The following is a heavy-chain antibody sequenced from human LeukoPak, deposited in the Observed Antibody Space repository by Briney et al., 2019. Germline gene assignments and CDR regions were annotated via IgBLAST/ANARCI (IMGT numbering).Heavy chain of an antibody. CDR1: GGSISSYY. Sequence: KSSETLSLTCTVSGGSISSYYWSWIRQPPGKGLEWIGYIYYSGSTNYTPSLKSRVTISVDTSKNQFSLKLSSVTAADTAVYYCARSNLRDFWSGYEQRYFDYWGQGTLVTVSS. CDR2: IYYSGST. J-gene: IGHJ4*02. D-gene: IGHD3-3*01. V-gene: IGHV4-59*01. CDR3: ARSNLRDFWSGYEQRYFDY.